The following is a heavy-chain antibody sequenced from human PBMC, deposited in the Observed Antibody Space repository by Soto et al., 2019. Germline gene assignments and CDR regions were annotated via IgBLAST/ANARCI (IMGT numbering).Heavy chain of an antibody. D-gene: IGHD1-1*01. Sequence: QVQLVQSGAEVKKPGSSVKVSCKSSRGSFSSYTISWVRQAPGEGLEWMGRIIPILGIANYAQKFQGRVTITADKSTSTAYMELSSLRSEDTAVYYCARESGTTSHFDYWGQGTLVTVSS. CDR2: IIPILGIA. V-gene: IGHV1-69*08. CDR1: RGSFSSYT. CDR3: ARESGTTSHFDY. J-gene: IGHJ4*02.